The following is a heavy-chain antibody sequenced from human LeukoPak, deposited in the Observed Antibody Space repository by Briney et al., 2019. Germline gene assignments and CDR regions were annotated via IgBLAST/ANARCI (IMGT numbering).Heavy chain of an antibody. CDR1: GFTFNNYA. Sequence: GGSLRLSCVASGFTFNNYAMSWVRQAPGKGLEWVSYISSSGSTIYYADSVKGRFTISRDNAKNSLYLQMNSLRAEDTAVYYCAREQWLVLYWGQGTLVTVSS. V-gene: IGHV3-48*03. CDR2: ISSSGSTI. D-gene: IGHD6-19*01. CDR3: AREQWLVLY. J-gene: IGHJ4*02.